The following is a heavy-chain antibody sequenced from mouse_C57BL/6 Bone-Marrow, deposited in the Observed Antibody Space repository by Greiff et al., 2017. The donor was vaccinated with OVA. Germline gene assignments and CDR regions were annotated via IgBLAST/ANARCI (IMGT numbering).Heavy chain of an antibody. V-gene: IGHV5-17*01. J-gene: IGHJ3*01. CDR3: AREGWLRRRAWFAY. Sequence: EVKLVESGGGLVKPGGSLKLSCAASGFTFSDYGMHWVRQAPEQGLEWVAYISSGSSTIYYADTVKGRFTISRDNAKNTLFLQMTSLRSEDTAMYYCAREGWLRRRAWFAYWGQGTLVTVSA. D-gene: IGHD2-2*01. CDR1: GFTFSDYG. CDR2: ISSGSSTI.